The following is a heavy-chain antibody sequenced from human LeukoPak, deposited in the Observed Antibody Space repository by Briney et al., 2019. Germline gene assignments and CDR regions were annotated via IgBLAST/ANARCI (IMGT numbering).Heavy chain of an antibody. CDR2: IYYSGST. V-gene: IGHV4-39*07. CDR3: ARDHYDFWSGYLSYYYYYMDV. CDR1: GGSISNSSYY. Sequence: KPSETLSLTCSVSGGSISNSSYYWGWIRQPPGKGLEWIGSIYYSGSTYYNPSLKSRVTISVDTSKNQFSLKLSSVTAADTAVYYCARDHYDFWSGYLSYYYYYMDVWGKGTTVTVSS. D-gene: IGHD3-3*01. J-gene: IGHJ6*03.